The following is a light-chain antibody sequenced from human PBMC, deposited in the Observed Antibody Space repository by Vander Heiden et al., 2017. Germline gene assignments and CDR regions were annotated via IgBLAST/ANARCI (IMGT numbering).Light chain of an antibody. V-gene: IGKV1-9*01. CDR2: AAS. Sequence: SPPCLAASVGHRASTTCRASQRISRYLAWYQQKVRKAPTLLTYAASTLQSGLPSRFSGSGSGTEFTITISSTQTEDFASYYCRQLNSAQHTFGGGTKVEIK. J-gene: IGKJ4*01. CDR1: QRISRY. CDR3: RQLNSAQHT.